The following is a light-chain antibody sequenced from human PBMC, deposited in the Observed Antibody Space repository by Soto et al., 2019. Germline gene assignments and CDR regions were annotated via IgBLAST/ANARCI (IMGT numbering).Light chain of an antibody. Sequence: QSVLTQPPSASGSPGQSVAISCTGTSSDVGGYDYVSWYQQHPGKAPKLMIYEVNKWPSGVPDRFSGSKSGNTASLTVSGLQAEDEAHYYCSSYGGNNNLLFGGGTKLTVL. CDR2: EVN. CDR3: SSYGGNNNLL. CDR1: SSDVGGYDY. J-gene: IGLJ2*01. V-gene: IGLV2-8*01.